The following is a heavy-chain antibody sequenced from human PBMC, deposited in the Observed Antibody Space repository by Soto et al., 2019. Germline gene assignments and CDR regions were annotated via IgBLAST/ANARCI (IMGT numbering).Heavy chain of an antibody. J-gene: IGHJ6*02. V-gene: IGHV1-69*13. D-gene: IGHD6-13*01. Sequence: AASVKVSCKASGGTFSSYAISWVRQAPGQGLEWMGGIIPIFGTANYAQKFQGRATITADESTSTAYMELSSLRSEDTAVYYCANKYSSSWYPGLSYYGMDVWGQGTTVTVSS. CDR1: GGTFSSYA. CDR3: ANKYSSSWYPGLSYYGMDV. CDR2: IIPIFGTA.